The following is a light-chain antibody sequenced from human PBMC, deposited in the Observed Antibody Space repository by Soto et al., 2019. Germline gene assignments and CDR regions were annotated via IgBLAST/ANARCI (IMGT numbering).Light chain of an antibody. J-gene: IGLJ1*01. V-gene: IGLV2-14*01. CDR2: QVS. CDR3: CSYTSSSPYV. CDR1: SSDLGGYNF. Sequence: QSALTQPASVSGSPRQSITISCTGTSSDLGGYNFVSWYQHHPGKAPKLMIYQVSNRPSGVSNRFSGSKSGNTASLTISGLQAEDEADYYCCSYTSSSPYVFGTGTKLTVL.